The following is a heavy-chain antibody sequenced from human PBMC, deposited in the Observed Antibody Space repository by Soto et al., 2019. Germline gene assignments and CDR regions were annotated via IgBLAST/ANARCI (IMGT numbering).Heavy chain of an antibody. Sequence: PSETLFLTCAVYGGSFSGDYWSWIRQPPGKGLEWIGEINHSGSTNYNPSLKSRVTISVDTSKNQFSLKLSSVTAADTAVYYCARAAPRYCSGGSCYSGWDYWGQGTLVTVS. CDR1: GGSFSGDY. CDR3: ARAAPRYCSGGSCYSGWDY. CDR2: INHSGST. D-gene: IGHD2-15*01. V-gene: IGHV4-34*01. J-gene: IGHJ4*02.